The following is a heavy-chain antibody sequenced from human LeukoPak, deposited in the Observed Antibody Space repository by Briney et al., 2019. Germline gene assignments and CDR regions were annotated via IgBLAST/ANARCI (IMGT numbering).Heavy chain of an antibody. CDR2: IRSKTDGGST. CDR1: GFTFTNAW. J-gene: IGHJ2*01. CDR3: ATVYWYFDL. V-gene: IGHV3-15*01. Sequence: AGGSLRLSCAASGFTFTNAWMSWVRQAPGKRLEWVGLIRSKTDGGSTDYAASVKGRFTISRDDSKNTLHLQMSSLKTEDTAVYYCATVYWYFDLWGLGTLVSVSA.